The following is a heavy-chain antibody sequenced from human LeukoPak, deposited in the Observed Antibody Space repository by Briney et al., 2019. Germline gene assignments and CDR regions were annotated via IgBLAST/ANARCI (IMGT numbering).Heavy chain of an antibody. CDR1: GGTFSSYA. CDR3: ASVNCSSTSCYTDEYFQH. Sequence: GASVKVFCKASGGTFSSYAISWVRQAPGQGLEWMGGIIPIFGTANYAQKFQGRVTITTDESTSTAYMELSSLRSEDTAVYYCASVNCSSTSCYTDEYFQHWGQGTLVTVSS. D-gene: IGHD2-2*02. CDR2: IIPIFGTA. V-gene: IGHV1-69*05. J-gene: IGHJ1*01.